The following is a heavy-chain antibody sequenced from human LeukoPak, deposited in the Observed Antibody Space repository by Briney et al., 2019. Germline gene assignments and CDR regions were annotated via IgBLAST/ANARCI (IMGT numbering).Heavy chain of an antibody. CDR2: IRGVGCSA. D-gene: IGHD4-17*01. Sequence: GVSLRLSCTSSGFAFSPYSMMWVRQAPGKGPEWVSAIRGVGCSAFYADSVKGRFTISRDNSKYTLFLQMNSLRAEDTAVYYCARDPNGEYIGAFDMWGPGTMVTVSS. V-gene: IGHV3-23*01. CDR1: GFAFSPYS. CDR3: ARDPNGEYIGAFDM. J-gene: IGHJ3*02.